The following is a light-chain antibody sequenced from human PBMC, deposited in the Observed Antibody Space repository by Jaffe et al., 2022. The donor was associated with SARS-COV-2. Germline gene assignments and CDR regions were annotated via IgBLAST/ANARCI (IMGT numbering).Light chain of an antibody. V-gene: IGLV3-19*01. CDR1: SLRSYY. Sequence: SSELTQDPAVSVALGQTVRITCQGDSLRSYYASWYQQKPGQAPVLVIYGKNNRPSGIPDRFSGSSSGNTASLTITGAQAEDEADYYCNSRDSSGNRFEFGGGTKLTVL. CDR3: NSRDSSGNRFE. J-gene: IGLJ3*02. CDR2: GKN.